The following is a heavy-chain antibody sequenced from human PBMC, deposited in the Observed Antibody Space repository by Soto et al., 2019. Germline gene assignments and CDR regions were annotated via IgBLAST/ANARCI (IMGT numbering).Heavy chain of an antibody. CDR2: TRNKANSYTT. J-gene: IGHJ4*02. CDR1: GFTFSDHY. CDR3: ARENMVRGEYYFDY. V-gene: IGHV3-72*01. Sequence: EVQLVESGGGLVQPGGSLRLSCAASGFTFSDHYMDWVRQAPGKGLEWVGRTRNKANSYTTEYAASVKGRFTISRDDSKNSLYLQMNSLKTEDTAVYYCARENMVRGEYYFDYWGQGTLVTVSS. D-gene: IGHD3-10*01.